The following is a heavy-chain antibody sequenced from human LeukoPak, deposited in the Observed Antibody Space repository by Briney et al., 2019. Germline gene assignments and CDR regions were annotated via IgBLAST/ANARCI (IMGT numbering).Heavy chain of an antibody. D-gene: IGHD3-10*01. Sequence: GGSLRLSCAASGFTFSSYSMNWVRQAPGKGLEWVSSISSSSSYIYYADSVKGRFTISRDNAKNTLYLQMNSLRAEDTAVYYCARARTSHGSGSPFDYWGQGTLVTVSS. J-gene: IGHJ4*02. CDR1: GFTFSSYS. CDR3: ARARTSHGSGSPFDY. V-gene: IGHV3-21*01. CDR2: ISSSSSYI.